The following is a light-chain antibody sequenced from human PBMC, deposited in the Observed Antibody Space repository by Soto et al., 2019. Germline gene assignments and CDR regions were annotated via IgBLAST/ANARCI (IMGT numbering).Light chain of an antibody. V-gene: IGKV3-20*01. Sequence: ETVLTQSPGTLSLSPGERATLSCRASQSVSSSYLAWYQQKPGQAPRLLIYGASIRATGIPDRFSGSGSGTDFTLTISRLEPEDFAVYYCQQYGSSLYALGQGTKLEIK. CDR2: GAS. CDR1: QSVSSSY. J-gene: IGKJ2*01. CDR3: QQYGSSLYA.